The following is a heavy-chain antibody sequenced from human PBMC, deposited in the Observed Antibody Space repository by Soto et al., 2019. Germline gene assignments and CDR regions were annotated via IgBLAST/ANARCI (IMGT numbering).Heavy chain of an antibody. CDR1: GFTFSSYA. V-gene: IGHV3-30-3*01. CDR2: ISYDGSNK. Sequence: QVQLVESGGGVVQPGRSLRLSCAASGFTFSSYAMHWVRQAPGKGLEWVAVISYDGSNKYYADSVKGRFTISRDNSKNTLYLQMNSLRAEDTAVYYCARDQDGSGSYMLYYFDYWGQGTLVTVSS. CDR3: ARDQDGSGSYMLYYFDY. D-gene: IGHD3-10*01. J-gene: IGHJ4*02.